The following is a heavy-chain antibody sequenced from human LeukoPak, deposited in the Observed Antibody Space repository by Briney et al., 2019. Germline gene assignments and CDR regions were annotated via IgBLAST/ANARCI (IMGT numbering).Heavy chain of an antibody. D-gene: IGHD6-6*01. CDR2: ISNSGRSI. CDR3: AKRGSYSSSFTSTFDY. V-gene: IGHV3-11*01. J-gene: IGHJ4*02. Sequence: PGGSLRLSCGAPGITFSDYYMSWIRQAPGKGLEWVSYISNSGRSIYYADSVKGRFTVSRDNAKNSLYLQMNSLRAEDTAVYYCAKRGSYSSSFTSTFDYWGQGTLVTVSS. CDR1: GITFSDYY.